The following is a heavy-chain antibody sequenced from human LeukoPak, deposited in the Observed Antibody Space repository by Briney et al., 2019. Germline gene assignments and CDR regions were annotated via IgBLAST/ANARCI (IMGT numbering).Heavy chain of an antibody. D-gene: IGHD3-10*01. CDR2: ISWNSGSI. Sequence: PGRSLRLSCAASGFTFDDYAMHWVRQAPGKGLEWVSGISWNSGSIGYADSVKGRFTISRDNAKNSLYLQMNGLRAEDTALYYCAKDFSMVRGVIRLGVAFDIWGQGTMVTVSS. J-gene: IGHJ3*02. CDR1: GFTFDDYA. V-gene: IGHV3-9*01. CDR3: AKDFSMVRGVIRLGVAFDI.